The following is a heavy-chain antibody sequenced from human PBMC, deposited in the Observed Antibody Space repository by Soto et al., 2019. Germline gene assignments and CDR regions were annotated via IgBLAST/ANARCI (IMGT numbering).Heavy chain of an antibody. CDR3: ARGDCSSTSCYERYYYYYGMDV. CDR2: INPNSGGT. D-gene: IGHD2-2*01. CDR1: GYTFPGYY. V-gene: IGHV1-2*04. J-gene: IGHJ6*02. Sequence: ASVKVSCKASGYTFPGYYMHWVRQAPGQGLEWMGWINPNSGGTNYAQKFQGWVTMTRDTSISTAYMELSRLRSDDTAVYYCARGDCSSTSCYERYYYYYGMDVWGQGTTVTVSS.